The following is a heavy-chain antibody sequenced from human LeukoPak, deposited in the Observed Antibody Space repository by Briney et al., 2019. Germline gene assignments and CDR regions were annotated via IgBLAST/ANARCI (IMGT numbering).Heavy chain of an antibody. CDR1: GYTFSSYG. CDR3: ASYDNDSSGYQF. V-gene: IGHV1-18*01. CDR2: ISTSNGDT. Sequence: GASVKVSCKASGYTFSSYGISWVRQAPGQGLEWMGWISTSNGDTDSAQKFQDRVTMTTDTSTSTAFMELRSLRSDDTAVYYCASYDNDSSGYQFWGQGTMVTISS. J-gene: IGHJ3*01. D-gene: IGHD3-22*01.